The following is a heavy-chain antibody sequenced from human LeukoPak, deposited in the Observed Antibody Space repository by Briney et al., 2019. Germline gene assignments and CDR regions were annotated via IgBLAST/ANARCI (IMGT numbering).Heavy chain of an antibody. CDR3: ARERGSSWPYFDY. D-gene: IGHD6-13*01. Sequence: GGSLRPSCAASGFTVSSNYMSWVRQAPGKGLEWVSVIYSGGSTYYADSVKGRFTISRDNSKNTLYLQMNSLRAEDTAVYYCARERGSSWPYFDYWGQGTLVTVSS. J-gene: IGHJ4*02. CDR2: IYSGGST. CDR1: GFTVSSNY. V-gene: IGHV3-53*01.